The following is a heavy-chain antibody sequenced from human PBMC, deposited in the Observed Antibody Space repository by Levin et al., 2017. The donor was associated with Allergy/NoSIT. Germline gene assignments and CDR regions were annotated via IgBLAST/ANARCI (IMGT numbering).Heavy chain of an antibody. CDR2: ISYDGSNK. J-gene: IGHJ3*02. V-gene: IGHV3-30*18. CDR1: GFTFSSYG. Sequence: GESLKISCAASGFTFSSYGMHWVRQAPGKGLEWVAVISYDGSNKYYADSVKGRFTISRDNSKNTLYLQMNSLRAEDTAVYYCAKMAAAGNDAFDIWGQGTMVTVSS. D-gene: IGHD6-13*01. CDR3: AKMAAAGNDAFDI.